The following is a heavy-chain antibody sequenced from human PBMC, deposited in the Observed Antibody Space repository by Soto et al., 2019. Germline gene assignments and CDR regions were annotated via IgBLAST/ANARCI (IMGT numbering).Heavy chain of an antibody. V-gene: IGHV1-69*13. Sequence: SVKVSCKASGGTFSSYAISWVRQAPGQGLEWMGGIIPIFGTANYAQKFQGRVTITADESTSTAYMELSSLRSEDTAVYYCARVEDPDRDDAFDIWGQGTMVTVSS. J-gene: IGHJ3*02. CDR2: IIPIFGTA. CDR1: GGTFSSYA. CDR3: ARVEDPDRDDAFDI.